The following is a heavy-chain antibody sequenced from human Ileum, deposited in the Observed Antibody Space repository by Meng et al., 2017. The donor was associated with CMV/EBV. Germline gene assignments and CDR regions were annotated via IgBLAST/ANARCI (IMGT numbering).Heavy chain of an antibody. V-gene: IGHV4-34*01. CDR3: ARARVDCSGDSCYHDAFHM. CDR2: IHHSGST. D-gene: IGHD2-15*01. CDR1: SFSDYY. Sequence: SFSDYYWSWIRQPPGKGLEWIGEIHHSGSTNYSPSLKSRVTISVDTSKNQFSLKLSSVTAADTAVYYCARARVDCSGDSCYHDAFHMWSQGTMVTVSS. J-gene: IGHJ3*02.